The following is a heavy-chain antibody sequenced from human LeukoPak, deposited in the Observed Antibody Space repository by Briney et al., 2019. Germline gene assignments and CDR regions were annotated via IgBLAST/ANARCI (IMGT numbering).Heavy chain of an antibody. CDR3: TRGNWDDY. J-gene: IGHJ4*02. V-gene: IGHV3-7*01. Sequence: GGSLRLSCAASGLTFEDYAMHWVRQAPGKGLEWVANISPDGSDKSYVDSVKGRFTISRDNTKDSLYLEMGSLRAEDTALYYCTRGNWDDYWGQGTLVTVSS. D-gene: IGHD1-1*01. CDR1: GLTFEDYA. CDR2: ISPDGSDK.